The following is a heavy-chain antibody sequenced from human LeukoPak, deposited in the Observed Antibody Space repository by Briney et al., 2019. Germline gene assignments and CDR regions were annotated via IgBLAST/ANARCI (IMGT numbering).Heavy chain of an antibody. V-gene: IGHV4-4*07. CDR2: IYTSGST. CDR1: GGSISSYY. D-gene: IGHD1-26*01. CDR3: ARERVGATDHDAFDI. Sequence: SETLSLTCTVSGGSISSYYWSWIRQPAGQGLEWIGRIYTSGSTNYNPSLKSRVTISDDKSKNQFSLKLSSVTAADTAVYYCARERVGATDHDAFDIWGQGTMVTVSS. J-gene: IGHJ3*02.